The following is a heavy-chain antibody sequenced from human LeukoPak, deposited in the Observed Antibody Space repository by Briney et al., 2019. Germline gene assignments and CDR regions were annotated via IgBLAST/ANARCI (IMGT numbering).Heavy chain of an antibody. Sequence: ASVKVSCKASGYTFTGYYMHWVRQAPGQGLEWMGWTNPNSGGTNYAQKFQGRVTMTRDTSISTAYMELSRLRSDDTAVYYCARDGWYCSSTSCYPRNYYYYYYMDVWGKGTTVTVSS. J-gene: IGHJ6*03. CDR1: GYTFTGYY. V-gene: IGHV1-2*02. CDR2: TNPNSGGT. CDR3: ARDGWYCSSTSCYPRNYYYYYYMDV. D-gene: IGHD2-2*01.